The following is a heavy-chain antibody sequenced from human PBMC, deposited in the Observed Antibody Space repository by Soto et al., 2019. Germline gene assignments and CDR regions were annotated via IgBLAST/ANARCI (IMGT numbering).Heavy chain of an antibody. CDR3: ARDLTKGLDF. CDR2: INTYNGYT. D-gene: IGHD4-4*01. V-gene: IGHV1-18*01. CDR1: GYTFTSCG. J-gene: IGHJ6*02. Sequence: QVQLVQSGAEVKKPGASVKVSCKASGYTFTSCGISWVRQAPGQGLEWMGLINTYNGYTNYPQNFQGRVTMTTDTSTGTVYMELRSLTSDDTAVYYCARDLTKGLDFWGQGTTVTVSS.